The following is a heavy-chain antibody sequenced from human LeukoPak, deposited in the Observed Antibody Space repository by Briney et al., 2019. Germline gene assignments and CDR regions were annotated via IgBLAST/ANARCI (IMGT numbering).Heavy chain of an antibody. CDR1: GGPISSSSYY. Sequence: PSETLSLTCTVSGGPISSSSYYCGWIRQPPGRGLEWSGCLYYSGITYYHPSVKSRVTISVDTSKNQFSLKLSSVTAADTAVYYCARHEGYCSSTSCYQLYYGMDVWGQGTTVTVSS. D-gene: IGHD2-2*01. CDR2: LYYSGIT. V-gene: IGHV4-39*01. CDR3: ARHEGYCSSTSCYQLYYGMDV. J-gene: IGHJ6*02.